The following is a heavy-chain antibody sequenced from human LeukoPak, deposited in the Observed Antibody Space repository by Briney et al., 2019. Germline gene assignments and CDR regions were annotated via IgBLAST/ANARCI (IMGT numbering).Heavy chain of an antibody. J-gene: IGHJ5*02. CDR2: IYYSGST. Sequence: SETLSLTCTVSGGSISSSSHYWGWIRQPPGKGLEWIGSIYYSGSTYYNPSLKSRVTISVDTSKNQFSLKLSSVTAADTAVYYCAGGSLSLVDPWGQGTLVTVSS. D-gene: IGHD2-21*01. V-gene: IGHV4-39*01. CDR3: AGGSLSLVDP. CDR1: GGSISSSSHY.